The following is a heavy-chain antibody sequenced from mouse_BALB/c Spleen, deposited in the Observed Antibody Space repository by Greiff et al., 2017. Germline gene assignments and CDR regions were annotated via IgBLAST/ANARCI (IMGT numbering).Heavy chain of an antibody. CDR2: IYPSDSYT. CDR3: TRSDYRYAMDY. CDR1: GYTFTSYW. J-gene: IGHJ4*01. D-gene: IGHD2-14*01. Sequence: QVQLQQPGAELVRPGASVKLSCKASGYTFTSYWINWVKQRPGQGLEWIGNIYPSDSYTNYNQKFKDKATLTVDKSSSTAYMQLSSPTSEDSAVYYCTRSDYRYAMDYWGQGTLVTVSS. V-gene: IGHV1-69*02.